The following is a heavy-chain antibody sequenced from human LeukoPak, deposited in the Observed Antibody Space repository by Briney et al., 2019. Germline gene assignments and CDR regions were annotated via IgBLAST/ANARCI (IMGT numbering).Heavy chain of an antibody. CDR3: ARDLVVPAANYYYYYGMDV. D-gene: IGHD2-2*01. V-gene: IGHV3-11*01. CDR1: GFTFSNYW. J-gene: IGHJ6*02. CDR2: ISSSGSTI. Sequence: GGSLRLSCAVSGFTFSNYWMTWIRQAPGKGLEGVSYISSSGSTIYYADSVKGRFTISRDNAKNSLYLQMNSLRAEDTAVYYCARDLVVPAANYYYYYGMDVWGQGTTVTVSS.